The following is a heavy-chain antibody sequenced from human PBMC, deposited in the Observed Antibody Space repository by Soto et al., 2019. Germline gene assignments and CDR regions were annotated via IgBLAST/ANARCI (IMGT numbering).Heavy chain of an antibody. CDR2: IYWDDDK. CDR1: GFSLTTSGVG. V-gene: IGHV2-5*02. Sequence: QITLKESGPTLVKPTQTLTLTCTFSGFSLTTSGVGVGWIRQPPGKALEGLALIYWDDDKRYNPSLKSRLTITKDTSKSQVVLTMTNVDPVDTATYYCAHSYLFSPDYWGQGTLVTVSS. D-gene: IGHD1-26*01. CDR3: AHSYLFSPDY. J-gene: IGHJ4*02.